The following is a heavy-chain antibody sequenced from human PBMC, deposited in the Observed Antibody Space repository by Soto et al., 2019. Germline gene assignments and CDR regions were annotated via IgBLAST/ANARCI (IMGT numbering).Heavy chain of an antibody. Sequence: GGSLRLSCAASGFTFSSYAMSWVRQAPGKGLEWVSAISGSGGSTYYADSVKGRFTISRDNSKNTLYLQMNSLRAEDTAVYYCAKDPDHLWVVAGGFVHWGQEPLSTISS. V-gene: IGHV3-23*01. J-gene: IGHJ4*02. D-gene: IGHD2-15*01. CDR1: GFTFSSYA. CDR2: ISGSGGST. CDR3: AKDPDHLWVVAGGFVH.